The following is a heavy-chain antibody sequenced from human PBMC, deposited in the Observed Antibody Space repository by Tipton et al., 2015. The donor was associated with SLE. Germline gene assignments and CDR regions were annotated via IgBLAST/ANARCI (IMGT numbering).Heavy chain of an antibody. V-gene: IGHV3-21*01. J-gene: IGHJ4*02. Sequence: SLRLSCAASGFTFSSYSMNWVRQAPGKGLEWVSSISSSSSYIYSADSVKGRVTISRDNARDSLYLQMNSLRAEDTAVYYRPRGRCSGGGCCSGTPFFGYWVQGTVVAVSS. CDR2: ISSSSSYI. CDR3: PRGRCSGGGCCSGTPFFGY. CDR1: GFTFSSYS. D-gene: IGHD2-15*01.